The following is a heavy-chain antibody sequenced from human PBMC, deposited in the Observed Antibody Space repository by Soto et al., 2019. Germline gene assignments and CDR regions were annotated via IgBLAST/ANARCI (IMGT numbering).Heavy chain of an antibody. J-gene: IGHJ5*02. V-gene: IGHV1-69*13. CDR2: IIPIFGTA. D-gene: IGHD2-8*01. Sequence: SVKVSCKASGGTFSSYAISWVRQAPGQGLEWMGGIIPIFGTANYAQKFQGRVTITADESTSTAYMELSSLRSEDTAVYYCARIGDPPMVYDSTPFDPWGQGTLVTVSS. CDR3: ARIGDPPMVYDSTPFDP. CDR1: GGTFSSYA.